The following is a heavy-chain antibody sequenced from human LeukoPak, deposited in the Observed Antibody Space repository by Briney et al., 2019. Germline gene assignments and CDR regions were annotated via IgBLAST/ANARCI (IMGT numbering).Heavy chain of an antibody. D-gene: IGHD3-3*01. CDR1: GYSISSGYY. V-gene: IGHV4-38-2*02. CDR2: IYHSGST. J-gene: IGHJ4*02. CDR3: ARAIRFSTLDY. Sequence: SETLSLTCTVSGYSISSGYYWGWIRQPPGKGLEWIGSIYHSGSTYYNPSLKSRVTISVDTSKNQFSLKLSSVTAADTAVYYCARAIRFSTLDYWGQGTLVTVSS.